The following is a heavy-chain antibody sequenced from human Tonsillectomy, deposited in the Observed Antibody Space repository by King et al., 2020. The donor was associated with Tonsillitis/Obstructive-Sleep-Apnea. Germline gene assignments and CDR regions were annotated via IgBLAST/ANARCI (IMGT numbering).Heavy chain of an antibody. CDR1: GYSFTSYW. CDR2: IYPGDSDT. V-gene: IGHV5-51*01. J-gene: IGHJ4*02. D-gene: IGHD4-17*01. Sequence: VQLVESGAEVKKPGESLKISCKGSGYSFTSYWIGWVRQMPGKGLEWMAIIYPGDSDTRYSPSFQGQVTISADTSIRTAYLQWSSLKASDTAMYYCARQTYGDQRGFDYWGQGTLVTVSS. CDR3: ARQTYGDQRGFDY.